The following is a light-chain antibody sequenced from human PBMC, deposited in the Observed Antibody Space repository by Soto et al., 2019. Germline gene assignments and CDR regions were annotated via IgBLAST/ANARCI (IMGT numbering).Light chain of an antibody. CDR1: QSISTN. CDR3: NQYGSSPPT. V-gene: IGKV3-20*01. CDR2: GAS. J-gene: IGKJ1*01. Sequence: TQSPATLSVSPGERVTFSCRASQSISTNLAWYQQKPGQAPRLLVYGASSRATGIPDRFTGSGSGTDFTLTIRRLEPEDFAVYYCNQYGSSPPTFGQGTKVDIK.